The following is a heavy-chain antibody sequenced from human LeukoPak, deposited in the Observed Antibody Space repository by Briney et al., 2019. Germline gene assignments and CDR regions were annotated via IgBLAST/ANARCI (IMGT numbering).Heavy chain of an antibody. CDR2: ISGGSSRTTYI. V-gene: IGHV3-21*06. J-gene: IGHJ4*02. CDR3: ARDLVTQIIDY. D-gene: IGHD3-9*01. CDR1: GFAFSSYT. Sequence: GGSLRLSCAASGFAFSSYTMQWVXQAPGXGLQWVSSISGGSSRTTYIYYADSVKGRFTISRDNGKNSLYLQMNSLRAEDTAVYYCARDLVTQIIDYWGQGTLVTVSS.